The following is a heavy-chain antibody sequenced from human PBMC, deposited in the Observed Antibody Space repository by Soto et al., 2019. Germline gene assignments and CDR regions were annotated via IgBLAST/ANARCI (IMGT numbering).Heavy chain of an antibody. CDR2: ISYDGSNK. CDR1: GFTFSSYG. J-gene: IGHJ4*02. CDR3: AKDGDYGDPYGYYFDY. Sequence: QVQLVESGGGVVQPGRSLRLSCAASGFTFSSYGMHWVRQAPGKGMEWVAVISYDGSNKYYADSVKGRFTISRDNSKNTLYLQMNSLRAEDTAVYHCAKDGDYGDPYGYYFDYWGQGTLVTVSS. D-gene: IGHD4-17*01. V-gene: IGHV3-30*18.